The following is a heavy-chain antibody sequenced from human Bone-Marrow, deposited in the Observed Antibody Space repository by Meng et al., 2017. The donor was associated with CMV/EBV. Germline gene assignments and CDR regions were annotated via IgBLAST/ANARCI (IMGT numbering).Heavy chain of an antibody. J-gene: IGHJ4*02. CDR2: IYYSGST. D-gene: IGHD2-15*01. Sequence: TVSVGSISSSSYYWGWIRQPPGKGLEWIGSIYYSGSTYYNPSLKSRVTISVDTSKNQFSLKLSSVTAADTAVYYCARDFGGLDDFGYWGQGTLVTVSS. V-gene: IGHV4-39*07. CDR1: VGSISSSSYY. CDR3: ARDFGGLDDFGY.